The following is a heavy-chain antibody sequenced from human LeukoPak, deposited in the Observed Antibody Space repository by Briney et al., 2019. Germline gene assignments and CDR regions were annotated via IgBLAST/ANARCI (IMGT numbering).Heavy chain of an antibody. J-gene: IGHJ4*02. Sequence: PGGSLRLSCAASGFTFSSYGMHWVRQAPGKGLEWVAFIRYDGSNKYYADSVKGRFTISRDNAKNSLYLQMNSLRAEDTAVYYCARHNYYDSSGYYAYWGQGTLVTVSS. V-gene: IGHV3-30*02. CDR2: IRYDGSNK. D-gene: IGHD3-22*01. CDR3: ARHNYYDSSGYYAY. CDR1: GFTFSSYG.